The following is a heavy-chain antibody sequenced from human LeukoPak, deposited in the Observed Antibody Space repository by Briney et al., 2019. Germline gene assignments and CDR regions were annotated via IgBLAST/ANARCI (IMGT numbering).Heavy chain of an antibody. CDR2: INHSGST. J-gene: IGHJ4*02. CDR3: ARGSSRSIAVGGHTPRLDY. V-gene: IGHV4-34*01. CDR1: GGSFSGDY. D-gene: IGHD6-19*01. Sequence: PSETLSLTCAVYGGSFSGDYWSWIRQPPGERLEWIGEINHSGSTHYNPSPKSRVTTSVDTSKNQFSLKLSSVTAADTAVYYCARGSSRSIAVGGHTPRLDYWGQGTLVTVSS.